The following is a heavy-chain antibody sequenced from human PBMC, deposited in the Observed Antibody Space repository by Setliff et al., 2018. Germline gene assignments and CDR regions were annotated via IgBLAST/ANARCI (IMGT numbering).Heavy chain of an antibody. CDR1: GGSVSDSTYY. V-gene: IGHV3-48*01. D-gene: IGHD3-3*01. CDR2: IGGSSNTI. Sequence: TSETLSLTCTVSGGSVSDSTYYWGWVRQPPGKGLEWISSIGGSSNTIFYADSVKGRFTISRDNAKNSLYLQMSSLRAEDTAVYYCAKAGIFGGGYFDLWGLGTLVTVSS. CDR3: AKAGIFGGGYFDL. J-gene: IGHJ4*02.